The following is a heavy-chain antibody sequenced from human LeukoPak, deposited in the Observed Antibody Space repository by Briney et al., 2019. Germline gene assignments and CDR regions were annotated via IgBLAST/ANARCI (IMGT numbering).Heavy chain of an antibody. J-gene: IGHJ4*02. CDR3: ARSYYDILTGYYYSDY. V-gene: IGHV4-59*01. CDR1: GGSISSYY. Sequence: PSETLSLTCTVSGGSISSYYWSWIRQPPGKGLEWIGYIYYSGSTNYNPSLKSRVTISVDTSKNQFSLKLSSVTAADTAVYYCARSYYDILTGYYYSDYWGQGTLVTVSS. CDR2: IYYSGST. D-gene: IGHD3-9*01.